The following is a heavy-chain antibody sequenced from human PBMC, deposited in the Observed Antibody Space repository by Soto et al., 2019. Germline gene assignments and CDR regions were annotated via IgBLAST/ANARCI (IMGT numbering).Heavy chain of an antibody. J-gene: IGHJ4*02. CDR3: TTAHDYGDS. CDR2: IKSKIDGGTT. Sequence: GGSLRLSCAASGFTFSNAWMTWVRQAPGKGLEWVGRIKSKIDGGTTDYVAPVKGRFTISRDDSKNTLYLQMNSLKTEDTAVYYCTTAHDYGDSWGQGTLVTVSS. V-gene: IGHV3-15*01. CDR1: GFTFSNAW.